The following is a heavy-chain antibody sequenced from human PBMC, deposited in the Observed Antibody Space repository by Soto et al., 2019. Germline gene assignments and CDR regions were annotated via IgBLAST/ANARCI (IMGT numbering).Heavy chain of an antibody. J-gene: IGHJ6*02. CDR3: VSDAGGAVAVFWGYYYYYGMDV. CDR1: GGTFSSYA. V-gene: IGHV1-69*01. D-gene: IGHD6-19*01. Sequence: QVQRVQSGAEVKKPGSSVKVSCKASGGTFSSYAISWVRQAPGQGLEWMGGIIPIFGTANYAQKFQGRVTITGDEARSTGDRELSSVRSEDTAVYLCVSDAGGAVAVFWGYYYYYGMDVWGQGTTVTVSS. CDR2: IIPIFGTA.